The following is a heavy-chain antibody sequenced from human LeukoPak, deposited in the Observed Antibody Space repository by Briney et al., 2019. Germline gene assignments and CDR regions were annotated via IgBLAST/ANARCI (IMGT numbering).Heavy chain of an antibody. V-gene: IGHV1-18*01. CDR2: ISAYNGNT. CDR3: ARDGGFERAREQTNRDY. CDR1: GYTFTSYG. D-gene: IGHD3-16*01. Sequence: ASVKVSCKASGYTFTSYGISWVRQAPGQGLEWMGWISAYNGNTNYAQKLQGRVTITADKSTSTAYMELSSLRSEDTAVYYCARDGGFERAREQTNRDYWGQGTLVTVSS. J-gene: IGHJ4*02.